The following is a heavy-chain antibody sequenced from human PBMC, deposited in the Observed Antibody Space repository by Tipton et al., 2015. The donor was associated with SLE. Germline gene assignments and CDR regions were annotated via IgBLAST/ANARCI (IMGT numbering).Heavy chain of an antibody. CDR1: GFTFSTYA. CDR2: ISYDGSNK. CDR3: ASDILTGPDY. D-gene: IGHD3-9*01. J-gene: IGHJ4*02. V-gene: IGHV3-30*04. Sequence: QLVQSGGGVVQPGRSLRLSCAASGFTFSTYAIHWVRQAPGKGLEWVAVISYDGSNKYYADSVKGRFTISRDNSKNTLYLQMNSLRAEDTAVYYCASDILTGPDYWGQGTLVTVSS.